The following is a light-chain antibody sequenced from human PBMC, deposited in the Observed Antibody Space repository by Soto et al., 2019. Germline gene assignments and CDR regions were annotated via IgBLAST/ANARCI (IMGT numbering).Light chain of an antibody. J-gene: IGLJ3*02. Sequence: QSALTQPASVSGSPGQSITISCTGTSSDVGAYNYVSWYQQHPGKAPKLMIYEVSNRPSGVSNRFSGSKSGNTASLTISGLQAEDEGDYYCSSYTSGSTWVFGGGTKLTVL. V-gene: IGLV2-14*01. CDR1: SSDVGAYNY. CDR2: EVS. CDR3: SSYTSGSTWV.